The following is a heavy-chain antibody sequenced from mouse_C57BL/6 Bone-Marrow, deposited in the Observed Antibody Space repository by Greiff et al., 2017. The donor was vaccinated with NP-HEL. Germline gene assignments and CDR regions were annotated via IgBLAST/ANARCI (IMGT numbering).Heavy chain of an antibody. CDR3: ARGLRRSETPWFAY. CDR2: IYPGSGNT. D-gene: IGHD2-4*01. Sequence: QVHVKQSGAELVRPGASVKLSCKASGYTFTDYYINWVKQRPGQGLEWIARIYPGSGNTYYNEKFKGKATLTAEKSSSTAYMQLSSLTSEDSAVYFCARGLRRSETPWFAYWGQGTLVTVSA. CDR1: GYTFTDYY. V-gene: IGHV1-76*01. J-gene: IGHJ3*01.